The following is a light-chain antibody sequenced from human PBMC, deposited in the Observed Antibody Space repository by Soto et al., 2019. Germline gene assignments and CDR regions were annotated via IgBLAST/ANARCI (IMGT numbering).Light chain of an antibody. CDR1: QSVSSSY. V-gene: IGKV3-20*01. CDR3: QQYNSFSPIT. J-gene: IGKJ2*01. CDR2: GAS. Sequence: EIVLTQSPGTLSLSPGERATLSCRASQSVSSSYLAWYQQKPGQAPRLLIYGASSRATGIPDRFSGSGSGTDFTLTIRRLEPEDFATYYCQQYNSFSPITFGQGTNLQI.